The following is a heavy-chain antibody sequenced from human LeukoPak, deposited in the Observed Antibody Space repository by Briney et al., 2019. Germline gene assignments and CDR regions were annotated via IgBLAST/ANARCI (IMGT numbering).Heavy chain of an antibody. CDR1: GGSFSGYY. CDR2: INHSGST. D-gene: IGHD6-13*01. V-gene: IGHV4-34*01. CDR3: ARTSIPRQYSSSWYSGYFQH. Sequence: PSETLSLTCAVYGGSFSGYYWSWIRQPPGKGLEWIGEINHSGSTNYNPSLKRRVTISVDTSKNQFSLKLSSVTAADTAVYYCARTSIPRQYSSSWYSGYFQHWGQGTLVTVSS. J-gene: IGHJ1*01.